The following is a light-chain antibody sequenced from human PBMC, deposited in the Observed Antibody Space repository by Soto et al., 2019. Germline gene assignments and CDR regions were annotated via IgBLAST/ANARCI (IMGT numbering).Light chain of an antibody. CDR2: DAS. V-gene: IGKV3-20*01. CDR3: QQYSSSPRT. J-gene: IGKJ5*01. CDR1: QSVSSN. Sequence: IVLTQVSGTLSLSPGGRATLSCRASQSVSSNLAWYQQKPGQAPRLLIYDASNRATGVPDRFSGRGSGTDCSLTISRLEPEDFAVYHCQQYSSSPRTFGQGTRLEIK.